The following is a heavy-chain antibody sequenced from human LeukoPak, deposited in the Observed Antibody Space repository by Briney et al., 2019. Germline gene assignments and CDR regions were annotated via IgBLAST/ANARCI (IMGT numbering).Heavy chain of an antibody. V-gene: IGHV4-34*01. CDR3: ASQNHIPVAIDY. D-gene: IGHD6-19*01. J-gene: IGHJ4*02. Sequence: SETLSLTCAVYGGSFSGYYWSWIRQPPGKGLEWIGEINHSGSTNYNPSLKSRVTISVDTSKNQFSLKLSSVTAADTAVYYCASQNHIPVAIDYWGQGTLVTVSS. CDR1: GGSFSGYY. CDR2: INHSGST.